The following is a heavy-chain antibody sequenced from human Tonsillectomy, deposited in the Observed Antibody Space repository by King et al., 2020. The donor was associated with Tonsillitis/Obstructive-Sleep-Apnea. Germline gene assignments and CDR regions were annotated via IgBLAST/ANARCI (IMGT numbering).Heavy chain of an antibody. D-gene: IGHD2-2*01. V-gene: IGHV3-43*01. CDR2: ISWDGGSK. CDR1: GFTFDDYT. CDR3: AKDRYCSSTSCYATKTRVGAFDI. Sequence: VQLVESGGVVVQPGGSLRLSCAASGFTFDDYTMHWVRQAPGKGVEWVSLISWDGGSKYYAESVKGRFTISRDNRKNSLYLQMNSLRTEDTALYYCAKDRYCSSTSCYATKTRVGAFDIWGQGTMVTVSS. J-gene: IGHJ3*02.